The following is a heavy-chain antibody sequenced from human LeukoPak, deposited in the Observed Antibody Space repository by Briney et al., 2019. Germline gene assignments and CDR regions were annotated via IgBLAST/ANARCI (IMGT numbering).Heavy chain of an antibody. D-gene: IGHD6-13*01. J-gene: IGHJ4*02. CDR1: GFTFSDHY. V-gene: IGHV3-74*03. CDR3: AKEGDSSSWYDLYDY. CDR2: INPDGRTI. Sequence: GGSLRLSCATSGFTFSDHYIDWVRQAPGKGLVWVSRINPDGRTITYADSVVGRITISRDNAKNTLYLQMNSLRAEDTAVYYCAKEGDSSSWYDLYDYWGQGTLVTVSS.